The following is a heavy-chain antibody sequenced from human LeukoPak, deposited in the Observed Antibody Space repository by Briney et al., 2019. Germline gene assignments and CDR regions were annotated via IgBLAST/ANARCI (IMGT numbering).Heavy chain of an antibody. J-gene: IGHJ4*02. V-gene: IGHV3-48*03. CDR2: IDSSASTT. CDR1: RFYFSTYD. D-gene: IGHD5-12*01. Sequence: QSGGSLRLSCTASRFYFSTYDMNWVRQVPGKGLEWVSYIDSSASTTYYAGSVQGRFTISRGNAKNSLYLQMRSLRVEDTAFYYCASAHGGSGYDRPFDYWGQGTLVTVSS. CDR3: ASAHGGSGYDRPFDY.